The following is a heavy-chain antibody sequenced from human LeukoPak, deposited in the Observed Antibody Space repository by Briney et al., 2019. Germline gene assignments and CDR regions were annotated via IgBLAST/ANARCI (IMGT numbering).Heavy chain of an antibody. V-gene: IGHV1-69*04. Sequence: ASVKVSCKASGGTFSSYAISWVRQAPGQGLEWMGRIIPILGIANYAQKFQGRVTITADKSTSTAYMELSSLRSEDTAVYYCARGPRGLLWFGELLSGFDPWGQGTLVTVSS. CDR2: IIPILGIA. J-gene: IGHJ5*02. CDR3: ARGPRGLLWFGELLSGFDP. D-gene: IGHD3-10*01. CDR1: GGTFSSYA.